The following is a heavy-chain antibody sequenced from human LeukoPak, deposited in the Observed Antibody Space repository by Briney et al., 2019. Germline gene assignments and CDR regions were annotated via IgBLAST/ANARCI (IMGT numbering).Heavy chain of an antibody. Sequence: PSETLSLTCAVYGGSFSGYYWSWIRQPPGKGLEWIGEITHSGSTNYNPSLKSRVTISVDTSKNQFSLKLSSVTAADTAVYYCARGAGVAFYDSSGPRDYWGQGTLVTVSS. J-gene: IGHJ4*02. D-gene: IGHD3-22*01. CDR2: ITHSGST. V-gene: IGHV4-34*01. CDR3: ARGAGVAFYDSSGPRDY. CDR1: GGSFSGYY.